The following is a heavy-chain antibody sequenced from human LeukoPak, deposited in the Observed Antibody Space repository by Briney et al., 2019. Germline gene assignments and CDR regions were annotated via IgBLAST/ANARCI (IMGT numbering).Heavy chain of an antibody. Sequence: SETLSLTCAVYGGSFSGYYWSWIRQPPGKGLEWIGEINHSGGTNYNPSLKSRVTISVDTSKNQFSLKLSSVTAADTAVYYCARVYCSSTSCYPIDYWGQGTLVTVSS. D-gene: IGHD2-2*01. CDR1: GGSFSGYY. CDR3: ARVYCSSTSCYPIDY. CDR2: INHSGGT. J-gene: IGHJ4*02. V-gene: IGHV4-34*01.